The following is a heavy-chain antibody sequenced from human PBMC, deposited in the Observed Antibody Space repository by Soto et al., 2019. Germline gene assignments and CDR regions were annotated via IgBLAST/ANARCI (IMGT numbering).Heavy chain of an antibody. J-gene: IGHJ1*01. CDR3: AKSRPLVGATTDAEYFQH. CDR2: ISGSGGST. Sequence: GGSLRLSCAASGFTFSSYAMSWVRQAPGKGLEWVSAISGSGGSTYYADSVKGRFTISRDNSKNTLYLQMNSLRAEDTAVYYCAKSRPLVGATTDAEYFQHWGQGTLVTVS. D-gene: IGHD1-26*01. CDR1: GFTFSSYA. V-gene: IGHV3-23*01.